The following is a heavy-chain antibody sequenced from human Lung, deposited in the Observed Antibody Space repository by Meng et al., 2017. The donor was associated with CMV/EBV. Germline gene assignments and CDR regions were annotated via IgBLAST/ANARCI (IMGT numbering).Heavy chain of an antibody. CDR1: GYTFTGYY. D-gene: IGHD3-16*01. CDR3: ARVRSRGMDV. V-gene: IGHV1-2*02. CDR2: INPNSGGT. Sequence: SVXVSCNASGYTFTGYYMHWVRQAPGQGLEWMGWINPNSGGTNYAQKFQGRVTMTRDTSISTAYMELSRLRSDDTAVYYWARVRSRGMDVWGQGNTVNV. J-gene: IGHJ6*02.